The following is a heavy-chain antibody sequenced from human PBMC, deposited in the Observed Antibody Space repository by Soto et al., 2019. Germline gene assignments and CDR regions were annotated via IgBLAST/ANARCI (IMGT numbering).Heavy chain of an antibody. J-gene: IGHJ6*02. CDR3: AKDLTGYAMVV. CDR1: GFSFSTSQ. V-gene: IGHV3-48*03. Sequence: EVQLVESGGGLVHPGGSLRLSCAASGFSFSTSQMDWVRQAPGKGLEWVSYINDNSRAIYYADSVKGRFTISRDNAKNSLFPQLNSLRDEDTAVYYCAKDLTGYAMVVWGQGTTVTVSS. CDR2: INDNSRAI. D-gene: IGHD2-2*01.